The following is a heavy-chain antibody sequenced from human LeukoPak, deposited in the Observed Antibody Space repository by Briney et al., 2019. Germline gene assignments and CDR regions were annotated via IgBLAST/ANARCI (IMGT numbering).Heavy chain of an antibody. CDR3: ARALRATVVTGFDY. V-gene: IGHV3-21*04. Sequence: PGGSLRLSCAASGFTFSSYEMNWVRQAPGKGLEWVSSISSSSSYIYYADSVKGRFTISRDNAKTSLYLQMNSLRAEDTALYYCARALRATVVTGFDYWGQGTLVTVSS. CDR2: ISSSSSYI. CDR1: GFTFSSYE. D-gene: IGHD4-23*01. J-gene: IGHJ4*02.